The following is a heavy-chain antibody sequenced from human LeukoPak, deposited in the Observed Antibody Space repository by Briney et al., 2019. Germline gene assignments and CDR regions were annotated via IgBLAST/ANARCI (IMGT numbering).Heavy chain of an antibody. V-gene: IGHV1-18*01. J-gene: IGHJ4*02. CDR3: ARASSSWLASFDY. CDR2: ISAYNGNT. Sequence: ASVKVSGNASGYTFSSYGISWVRQAPGQGLQWMGWISAYNGNTNYAQKLQGRVTMTTDTSTSTAYMELRSLRSDDTAVYYCARASSSWLASFDYWGQGTLVTVSS. D-gene: IGHD6-13*01. CDR1: GYTFSSYG.